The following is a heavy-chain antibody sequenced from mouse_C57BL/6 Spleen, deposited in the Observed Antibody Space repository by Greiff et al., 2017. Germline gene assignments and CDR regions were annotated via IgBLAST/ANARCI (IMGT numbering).Heavy chain of an antibody. CDR1: GYTFTDYY. CDR3: ARREVTRGFAY. J-gene: IGHJ3*01. V-gene: IGHV1-26*01. Sequence: EVQLQQSGPELVKPGASVKISCKASGYTFTDYYMNWVKQSHGKSLEWIGDINPNNGGTSYNQKFKGKATLTVDKSSSTAYMELRSLTSEDSAVYYCARREVTRGFAYWGQGTLVTVSA. CDR2: INPNNGGT.